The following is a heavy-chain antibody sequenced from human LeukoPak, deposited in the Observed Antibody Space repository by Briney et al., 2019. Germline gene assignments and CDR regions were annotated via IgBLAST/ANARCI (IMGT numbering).Heavy chain of an antibody. D-gene: IGHD2-2*02. V-gene: IGHV3-33*01. CDR2: IWYDGSNK. J-gene: IGHJ4*02. Sequence: GRSLRLSCAASGFTFSSYGMHWVRQAPGKGLEWVAVIWYDGSNKYYADSVKGRFTISRDNSKNTLYLQMNSLRAEDRTVYYCATAPPYCTRTSCHMEYWGQGTLVTVSS. CDR3: ATAPPYCTRTSCHMEY. CDR1: GFTFSSYG.